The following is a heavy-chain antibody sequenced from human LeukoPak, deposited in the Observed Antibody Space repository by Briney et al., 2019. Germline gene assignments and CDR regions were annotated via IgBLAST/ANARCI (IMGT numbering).Heavy chain of an antibody. D-gene: IGHD3-22*01. J-gene: IGHJ5*02. CDR1: GGSISGYY. V-gene: IGHV4-59*01. CDR2: IYYSGSN. Sequence: SETLSLTCSVSGGSISGYYWSWIRQSPGKGLEWIAYIYYSGSNNYNPSLKSRVTISVDTSKNQFSLKLSSVTAADTAMYYCARATDASSGYFWFDPWGQGTLVTVSS. CDR3: ARATDASSGYFWFDP.